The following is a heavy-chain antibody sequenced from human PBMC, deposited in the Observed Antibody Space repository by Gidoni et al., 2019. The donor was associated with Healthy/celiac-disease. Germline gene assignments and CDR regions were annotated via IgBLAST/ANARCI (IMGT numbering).Heavy chain of an antibody. D-gene: IGHD1-26*01. CDR1: GYSFTSYW. V-gene: IGHV5-51*01. CDR3: ARHSLGIVGATTCPDY. CDR2: IYPGDSDT. J-gene: IGHJ4*02. Sequence: EVQLVQSGAEVKQPGESLTISCQGSGYSFTSYWIGGVRQMPGKGLEWMGVIYPGDSDTKYSPSFQGQVTISADKAISTADLQWSSLKASDTAMYYCARHSLGIVGATTCPDYWGQGTLVTVSS.